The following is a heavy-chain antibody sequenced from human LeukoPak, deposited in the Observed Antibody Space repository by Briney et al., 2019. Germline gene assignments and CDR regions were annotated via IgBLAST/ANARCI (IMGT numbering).Heavy chain of an antibody. J-gene: IGHJ6*02. Sequence: GGSLGLSCAASGLTFGDYAMHWVRQAPGKGLEWVSGISWNSGSIGYADSVKGRFTISRDNAKNSLYLQMNSLRAEDTALYYCAKEDYYYYGMDVWGQGTTVTVSS. V-gene: IGHV3-9*01. CDR2: ISWNSGSI. CDR1: GLTFGDYA. CDR3: AKEDYYYYGMDV.